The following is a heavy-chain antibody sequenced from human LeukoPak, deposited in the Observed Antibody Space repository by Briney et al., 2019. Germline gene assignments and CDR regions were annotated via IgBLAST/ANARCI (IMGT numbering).Heavy chain of an antibody. CDR1: GFTFSDYY. D-gene: IGHD1-26*01. V-gene: IGHV3-11*01. J-gene: IGHJ4*02. CDR3: AKAVGFSGSREYYFDY. CDR2: ISSSGSTI. Sequence: GGSLRLSCAASGFTFSDYYMSWIRQAPGKGLEWVSYISSSGSTIYYADSVKGRFTISRDNAKNSLFLQMNSLRAEDTALYYCAKAVGFSGSREYYFDYWGQGTLVTVSS.